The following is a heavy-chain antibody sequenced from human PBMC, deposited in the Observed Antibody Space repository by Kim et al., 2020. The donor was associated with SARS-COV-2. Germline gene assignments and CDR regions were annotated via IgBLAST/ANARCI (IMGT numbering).Heavy chain of an antibody. CDR2: ISSSSSYT. D-gene: IGHD3-16*02. CDR1: GFTFSDYY. J-gene: IGHJ6*02. CDR3: ARVGYDYVWGSYRDYYYYYGRDV. V-gene: IGHV3-11*05. Sequence: GGSLRLSCAASGFTFSDYYISWIRQAPGKGLEWVSYISSSSSYTNYADSVKGRFTISRDNAKNSLYLQMNSLRAEDTAVYYCARVGYDYVWGSYRDYYYYYGRDVWGQGTTVTVSS.